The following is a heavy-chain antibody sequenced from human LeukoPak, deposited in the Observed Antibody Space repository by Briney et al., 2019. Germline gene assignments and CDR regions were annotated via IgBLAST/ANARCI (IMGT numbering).Heavy chain of an antibody. D-gene: IGHD4/OR15-4a*01. CDR3: AGSTLTTDDAFDI. V-gene: IGHV5-51*01. CDR1: GYSFTSYW. Sequence: GESLQISCKGSGYSFTSYWIGWVRQMPGKGLEWMGIIYPGDSDTRYSPSFQGQVTISADKSISTAYLQWSSLKASDTAMYYCAGSTLTTDDAFDIWGQGTMVTVSS. J-gene: IGHJ3*02. CDR2: IYPGDSDT.